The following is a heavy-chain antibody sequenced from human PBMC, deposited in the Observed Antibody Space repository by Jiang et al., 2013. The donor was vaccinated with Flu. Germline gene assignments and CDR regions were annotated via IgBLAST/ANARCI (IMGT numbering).Heavy chain of an antibody. D-gene: IGHD4-17*01. CDR3: ARDAGYGDGVWDY. V-gene: IGHV3-7*03. Sequence: GKGLEWVANIKQDGSEKYYVDSVKGRFTISRDNAKNSLYLQMNSLRAEDTAVYYCARDAGYGDGVWDYWGQGTLVTVSS. CDR2: IKQDGSEK. J-gene: IGHJ4*02.